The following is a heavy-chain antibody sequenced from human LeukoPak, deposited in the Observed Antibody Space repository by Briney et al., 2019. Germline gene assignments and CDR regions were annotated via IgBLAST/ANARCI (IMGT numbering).Heavy chain of an antibody. CDR3: ARHKLSSTSLVPYYFDY. J-gene: IGHJ4*02. D-gene: IGHD2-2*01. Sequence: SETLSLTCTVSGGSISSYYWSWIRQPPGKGLEWIGYIYYSGSTNYNPSLKSRVTISVDTSKNQFSLKLSSVTAADTAVYYCARHKLSSTSLVPYYFDYWGQGTLVTVSS. V-gene: IGHV4-59*08. CDR1: GGSISSYY. CDR2: IYYSGST.